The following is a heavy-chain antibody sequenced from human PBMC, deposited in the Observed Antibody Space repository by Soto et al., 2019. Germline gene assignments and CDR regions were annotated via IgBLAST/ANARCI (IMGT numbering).Heavy chain of an antibody. Sequence: QLQLQESGPGLVKPSETLSLTCTVSGGSISSSSYYWGWIRQPPGKGLEWIGSIYYSGSTYYNPSLKSRVTISVDTSKNQFSLKLSSVTAADTAVYYCASITAWELLEGSYWGQGTLVTVSS. D-gene: IGHD1-26*01. J-gene: IGHJ4*02. CDR3: ASITAWELLEGSY. CDR1: GGSISSSSYY. V-gene: IGHV4-39*01. CDR2: IYYSGST.